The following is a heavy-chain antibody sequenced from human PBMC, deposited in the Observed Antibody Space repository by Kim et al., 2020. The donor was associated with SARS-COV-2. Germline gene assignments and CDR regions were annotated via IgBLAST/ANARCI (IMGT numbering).Heavy chain of an antibody. D-gene: IGHD2-2*01. J-gene: IGHJ6*02. Sequence: ARKFQGRVTITADESTSTAYMELSSRRSEDTAVYYCARDFRPAESYGMDVWGQGTTVTVSS. CDR3: ARDFRPAESYGMDV. V-gene: IGHV1-69*01.